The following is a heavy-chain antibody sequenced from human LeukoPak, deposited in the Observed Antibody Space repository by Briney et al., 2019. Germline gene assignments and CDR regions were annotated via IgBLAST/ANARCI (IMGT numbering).Heavy chain of an antibody. CDR2: VSSDGTKV. CDR1: GFSFRTYA. V-gene: IGHV3-30*18. CDR3: AKDYLGSSWSFDY. Sequence: GGSLRLSCVASGFSFRTYAVHWVRQAPGKGLEWVAVVSSDGTKVYYADSVRGRFTISRDNSKSTLYLQMTNLRPEDAAIYYCAKDYLGSSWSFDYWGQGTLVTVSS. J-gene: IGHJ4*02. D-gene: IGHD6-13*01.